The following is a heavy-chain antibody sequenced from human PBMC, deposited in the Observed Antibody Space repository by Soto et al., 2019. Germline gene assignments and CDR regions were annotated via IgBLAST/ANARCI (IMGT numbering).Heavy chain of an antibody. J-gene: IGHJ5*02. CDR2: ISYDGSHK. Sequence: WGSLRLSCQTSGFSFSSYAMHWVRQAPGKGLQWVGGISYDGSHKFYGESVKARFTISRDNSKNTLYLQLPSLTTEDTGIYYRAKVAGVATGGTVGGLDPWGQGTLVTVSS. CDR3: AKVAGVATGGTVGGLDP. V-gene: IGHV3-30*18. CDR1: GFSFSSYA. D-gene: IGHD6-13*01.